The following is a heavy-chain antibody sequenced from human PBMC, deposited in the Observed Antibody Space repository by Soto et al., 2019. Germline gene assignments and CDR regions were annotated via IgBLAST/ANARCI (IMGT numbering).Heavy chain of an antibody. CDR1: GDSITGSY. CDR2: IYHSGTT. Sequence: QVQLRESGPGLVKPSETLSLTCTVSGDSITGSYWSWIRQPPGKTLEWIGYIYHSGTTTYNPSLKSRVAISVDTSKNQFSLRLTSVIAADTAGYYGARDMPYAAGSLAGCDYGGQGILVTVSA. D-gene: IGHD1-26*01. V-gene: IGHV4-59*01. J-gene: IGHJ4*02. CDR3: ARDMPYAAGSLAGCDY.